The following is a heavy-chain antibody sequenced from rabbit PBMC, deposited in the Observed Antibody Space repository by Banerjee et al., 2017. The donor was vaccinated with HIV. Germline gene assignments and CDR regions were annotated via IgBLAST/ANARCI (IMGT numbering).Heavy chain of an antibody. CDR2: IYTGSGST. Sequence: QEQLEESGGGLVEPEGSLTLTCKASGFDLSSYYFMCWVRQAPGKGLEWIGCIYTGSGSTDYASWVNGRFTISLDNAQNTVFLRMTSLTAADTATYFCAREPYIVYYNFWGPGTLVTVS. CDR1: GFDLSSYYF. V-gene: IGHV1S43*01. CDR3: AREPYIVYYNF. J-gene: IGHJ4*01.